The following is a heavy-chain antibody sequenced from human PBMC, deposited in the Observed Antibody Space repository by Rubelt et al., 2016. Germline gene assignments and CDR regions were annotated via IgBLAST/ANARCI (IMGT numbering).Heavy chain of an antibody. CDR3: ARALHGSLFDP. CDR1: GYSFSRYS. CDR2: INTNTGKP. V-gene: IGHV7-4-1*02. D-gene: IGHD3-10*01. Sequence: QVQLVQSGSELKKPGASVKVSCKASGYSFSRYSINWMRQAPGQGFEWMGWINTNTGKPGYAQGFTGRFVFSLDTSVTTADLRITSLSAEDTAVQYCARALHGSLFDPWGQGTLVTVSS. J-gene: IGHJ5*02.